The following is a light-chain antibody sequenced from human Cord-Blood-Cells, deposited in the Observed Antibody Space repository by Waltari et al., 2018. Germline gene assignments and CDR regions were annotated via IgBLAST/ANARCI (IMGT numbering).Light chain of an antibody. V-gene: IGKV3-11*01. J-gene: IGKJ5*01. CDR1: QSVSSY. CDR3: QQRSNWPPST. CDR2: DAS. Sequence: EIVLTQSPATLSLSPGERATLSCRASQSVSSYLAWYQQKPGQAPRLLIYDASNRATGIPARFSGSGSGTDFTRTISSLEPEEFAVYYCQQRSNWPPSTFGQGTRLEIK.